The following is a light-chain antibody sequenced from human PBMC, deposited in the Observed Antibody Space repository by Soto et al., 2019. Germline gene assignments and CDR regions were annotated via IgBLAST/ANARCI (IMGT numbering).Light chain of an antibody. V-gene: IGKV3D-15*01. Sequence: EIVMTQSPATLSVSPGEIATLSFSASQSVSNNLAWYQQKPGRAPRLLIYGASTRATGIPARFSGSGSGTDFTLTISSLPPEDFAVYYCQQYNSWPPLTFGGGTKVDIK. CDR3: QQYNSWPPLT. J-gene: IGKJ4*01. CDR2: GAS. CDR1: QSVSNN.